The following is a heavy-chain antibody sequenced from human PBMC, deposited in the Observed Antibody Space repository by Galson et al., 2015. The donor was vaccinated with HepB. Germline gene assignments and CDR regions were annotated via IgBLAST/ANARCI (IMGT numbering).Heavy chain of an antibody. CDR3: ARGPARDDYDRSGPVYYYYGMDV. D-gene: IGHD3-22*01. Sequence: SLRLSCAASGFTFSIYGMSWVRQAPGKGLEWVSDNDADSYSTYYADSVKGRFTISRDSSKNTLHLQMNSLRADDTGVYYCARGPARDDYDRSGPVYYYYGMDVWGQGTTVTVSS. J-gene: IGHJ6*02. CDR1: GFTFSIYG. CDR2: NDADSYST. V-gene: IGHV3-23*01.